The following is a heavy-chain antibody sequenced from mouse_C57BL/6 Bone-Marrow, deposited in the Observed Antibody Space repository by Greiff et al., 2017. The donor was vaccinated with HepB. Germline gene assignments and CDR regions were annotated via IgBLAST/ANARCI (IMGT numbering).Heavy chain of an antibody. CDR1: GYTFTSYD. J-gene: IGHJ1*03. CDR3: ARPVITTVVATDWYFEV. CDR2: IYPRDGST. V-gene: IGHV1-85*01. D-gene: IGHD1-1*01. Sequence: VQLQQSGPELVKPGASVKLSCKASGYTFTSYDINWVKQRPGQGLEWIGWIYPRDGSTKYNEKFKGKATLTVDTASSTAYMELHSLTSEVTAVYFFARPVITTVVATDWYFEVWGTGTTVTVSS.